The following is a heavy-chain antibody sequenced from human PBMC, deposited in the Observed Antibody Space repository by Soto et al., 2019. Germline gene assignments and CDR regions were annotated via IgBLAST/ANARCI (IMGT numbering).Heavy chain of an antibody. V-gene: IGHV1-69*01. CDR1: GGTFRSYA. J-gene: IGHJ6*02. Sequence: QVQLVQSGAEVREPGSSVKVSCEASGGTFRSYAINWVRQAPGQGLEWMGGLIPMFGKANYAEKFLGRVTLTADEATRTAYMEVSSLKSEDTAVYYCARSMETNYFYCMDVWGLGTTVTVSS. CDR2: LIPMFGKA. D-gene: IGHD2-8*01. CDR3: ARSMETNYFYCMDV.